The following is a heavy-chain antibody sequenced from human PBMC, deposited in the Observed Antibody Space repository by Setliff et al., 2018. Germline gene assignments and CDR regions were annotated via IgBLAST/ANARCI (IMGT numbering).Heavy chain of an antibody. CDR1: GGSISRGSYD. Sequence: SETLSLTCTVSGGSISRGSYDWSWIRQPAGKGLEWIGRIYTSGSTNYNPSLKSRVTISVDTSKNQISLKLSSVTAADTAVYYCARGGYSYGLGGFPLDYWGQGTLVTVSS. CDR2: IYTSGST. V-gene: IGHV4-61*02. CDR3: ARGGYSYGLGGFPLDY. D-gene: IGHD5-18*01. J-gene: IGHJ4*02.